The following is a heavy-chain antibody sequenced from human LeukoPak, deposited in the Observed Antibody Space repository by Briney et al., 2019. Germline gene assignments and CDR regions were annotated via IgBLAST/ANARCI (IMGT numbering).Heavy chain of an antibody. CDR1: GDMFTKYG. CDR3: ARGGWDGYNLDD. CDR2: IIPVLGIA. V-gene: IGHV1-69*04. Sequence: ASVRVSCKASGDMFTKYGIFGVRQAPGQRREGMGRIIPVLGIANSAQKFQDRVTITADKATSTAYMELSRLRSEDTAVYYCARGGWDGYNLDDWGQGTLVTVSS. J-gene: IGHJ4*02. D-gene: IGHD5-24*01.